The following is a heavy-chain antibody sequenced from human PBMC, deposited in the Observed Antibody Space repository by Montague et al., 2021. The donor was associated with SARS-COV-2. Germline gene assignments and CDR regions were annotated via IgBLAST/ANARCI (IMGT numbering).Heavy chain of an antibody. Sequence: SETLSLTCTVTGGPISGSSDYWGWIRQSPGKGLEWIASVDYSGNTYYNPSLKSRLTISVDTSKNQFSLKLNSVTAADTALYYCARREYCYGWGDWGQGTLVTVSS. D-gene: IGHD2/OR15-2a*01. J-gene: IGHJ4*02. V-gene: IGHV4-39*01. CDR3: ARREYCYGWGD. CDR2: VDYSGNT. CDR1: GGPISGSSDY.